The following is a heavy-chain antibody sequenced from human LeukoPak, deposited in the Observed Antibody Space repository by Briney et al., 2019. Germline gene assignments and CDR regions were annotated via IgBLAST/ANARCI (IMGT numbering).Heavy chain of an antibody. CDR2: INWNGGST. Sequence: GGSLRLSCAASGFTFDDYGMSWVRQAPGKGLEWVSGINWNGGSTGYADSVKGRFTISRDNAKNSLYLQMNSLRAEDTALYYCARLSDGYNLYANLEYWGQGTLVTVSS. D-gene: IGHD5-24*01. CDR3: ARLSDGYNLYANLEY. J-gene: IGHJ4*02. V-gene: IGHV3-20*04. CDR1: GFTFDDYG.